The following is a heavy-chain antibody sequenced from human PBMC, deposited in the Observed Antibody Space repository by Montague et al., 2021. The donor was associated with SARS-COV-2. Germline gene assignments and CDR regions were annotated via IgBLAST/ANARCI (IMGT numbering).Heavy chain of an antibody. D-gene: IGHD1-1*01. Sequence: SETLSLTYTVSGGSFFTYYWSWIRQPPGKGLEWIGYIYYSGGASYNPSLKSRATISVDRSKNQFSLDLTSVTAADAAVYYCARTWNNWNDFAIDFWGQGTMLTVSS. CDR1: GGSFFTYY. CDR3: ARTWNNWNDFAIDF. CDR2: IYYSGGA. J-gene: IGHJ3*01. V-gene: IGHV4-59*13.